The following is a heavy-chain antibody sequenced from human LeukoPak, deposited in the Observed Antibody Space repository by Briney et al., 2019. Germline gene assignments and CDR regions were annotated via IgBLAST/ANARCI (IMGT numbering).Heavy chain of an antibody. Sequence: PSETLSLTCGVSGGSISNTNWWSWVRQPPGQGLEWIGEISLTGLTHYNPSLESRVTVSLDKSKNQLSLNLTSVTAADTAVYYCSRENGAFSPFGYWGQGTLVAVLS. J-gene: IGHJ4*02. D-gene: IGHD2-8*01. CDR3: SRENGAFSPFGY. CDR2: ISLTGLT. CDR1: GGSISNTNW. V-gene: IGHV4-4*02.